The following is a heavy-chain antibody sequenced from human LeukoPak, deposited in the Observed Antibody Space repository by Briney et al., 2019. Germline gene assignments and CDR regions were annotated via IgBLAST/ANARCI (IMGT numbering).Heavy chain of an antibody. Sequence: SGGSLRLSCAASGFTLSNYAMSWVRQAPGKGLEWVSTISGSGGSTYYADSVKGRFTIARDNSKNTLYLQMNSLRAEDTAVYYCANGDACDIWGQGTMVTVSS. CDR1: GFTLSNYA. CDR3: ANGDACDI. CDR2: ISGSGGST. J-gene: IGHJ3*02. V-gene: IGHV3-23*01.